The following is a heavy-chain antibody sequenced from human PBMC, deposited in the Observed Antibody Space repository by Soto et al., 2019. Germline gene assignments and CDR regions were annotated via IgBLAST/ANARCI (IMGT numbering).Heavy chain of an antibody. CDR3: ARGLKYYYDSSGYRPKDDAFDI. J-gene: IGHJ3*02. V-gene: IGHV4-30-4*02. CDR2: IYYSGRT. Sequence: SETLSLTCTVSGGSISSGDYYWSWIRQPPGKGLEWIGDIYYSGRTYYNPSLKSRVTISVDTSKNQFSLKLSSVTAADTAVYYCARGLKYYYDSSGYRPKDDAFDIWGQGTMVTVSS. D-gene: IGHD3-22*01. CDR1: GGSISSGDYY.